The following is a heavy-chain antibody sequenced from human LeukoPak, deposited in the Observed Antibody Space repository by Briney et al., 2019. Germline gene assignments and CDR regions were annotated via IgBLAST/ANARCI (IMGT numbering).Heavy chain of an antibody. CDR1: GFTFSSYW. Sequence: PGGSLRLSCAASGFTFSSYWISWVRLAPGKGLEWVANIKQDGSEKYYVDSVRGRFTISRDNAKNSLYLQMNSLRAEDTAVYYCARVEMVRGNYYYYYMDVWGKGTTVTISS. D-gene: IGHD3-10*01. J-gene: IGHJ6*03. CDR2: IKQDGSEK. V-gene: IGHV3-7*01. CDR3: ARVEMVRGNYYYYYMDV.